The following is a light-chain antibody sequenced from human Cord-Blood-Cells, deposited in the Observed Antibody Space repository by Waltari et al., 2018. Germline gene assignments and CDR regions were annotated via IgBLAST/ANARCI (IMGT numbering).Light chain of an antibody. CDR2: DAS. Sequence: VLTQSPATLSLSPGERATLSCRASQSVSSYLAWYQQNPGQAPRLLIYDASNRATGIPARFSGSGSGTDFTLTISSLEPEDFAVYYCQQRSNWWTFGQGTKVEIK. CDR1: QSVSSY. CDR3: QQRSNWWT. V-gene: IGKV3-11*01. J-gene: IGKJ1*01.